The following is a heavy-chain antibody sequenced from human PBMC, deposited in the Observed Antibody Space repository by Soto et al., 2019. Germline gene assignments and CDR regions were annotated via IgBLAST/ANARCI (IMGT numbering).Heavy chain of an antibody. CDR2: ISYDGSNK. D-gene: IGHD2-15*01. CDR1: GFSFRRYA. CDR3: AREGDGGNPVHDMDV. Sequence: HVQLVESGGGVVQPGRSLRLSCAASGFSFRRYAMHWVRRAPGKGLEWVAVISYDGSNKYYADSEKGRLTISRNNSKNTGSLQMNSLSVEDTAVYYCAREGDGGNPVHDMDVWGQGTTVTVSS. J-gene: IGHJ6*02. V-gene: IGHV3-30-3*01.